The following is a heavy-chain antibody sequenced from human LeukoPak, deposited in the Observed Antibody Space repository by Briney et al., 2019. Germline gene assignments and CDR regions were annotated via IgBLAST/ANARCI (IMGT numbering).Heavy chain of an antibody. Sequence: GGSLRLSCAASGFTFSSYGMHWVRQAPGKGLEWVAVIWYDGSNKYYADSVEGRFTISRDNSKNTLYLQMNSLRAEDTAVYYCARRTTVTLIDYWGQGTLVTVSS. CDR1: GFTFSSYG. V-gene: IGHV3-33*01. CDR2: IWYDGSNK. J-gene: IGHJ4*02. CDR3: ARRTTVTLIDY. D-gene: IGHD4-17*01.